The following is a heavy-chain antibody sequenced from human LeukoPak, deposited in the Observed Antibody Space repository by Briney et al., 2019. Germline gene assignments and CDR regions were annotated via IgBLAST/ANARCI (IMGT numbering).Heavy chain of an antibody. D-gene: IGHD3-22*01. CDR3: ARSYYYDSSGYYNYFDY. V-gene: IGHV4-39*01. CDR2: IYYSGST. CDR1: GGPNNRSSYY. J-gene: IGHJ4*02. Sequence: PSETLSLTCSVSGGPNNRSSYYWGWIRQPPGKGLEWIGSIYYSGSTYYNPSLKSRVTISVDTSKNQFSLKLSSVTAADTAVYYCARSYYYDSSGYYNYFDYWGQGTLVTVSS.